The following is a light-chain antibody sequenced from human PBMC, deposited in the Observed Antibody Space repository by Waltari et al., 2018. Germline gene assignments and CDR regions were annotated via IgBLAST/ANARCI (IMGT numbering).Light chain of an antibody. CDR3: VTWDESLNGPV. Sequence: QSVLTQPPSASGAPGQRVTISCSGSSSNIGSDTVKWYQQLPGTAPKLLIYNSDQRPSGVPDRFSGSKSGTSASLAISGLQSEDEADYYCVTWDESLNGPVFGGGTKLTVL. CDR1: SSNIGSDT. CDR2: NSD. V-gene: IGLV1-44*01. J-gene: IGLJ3*02.